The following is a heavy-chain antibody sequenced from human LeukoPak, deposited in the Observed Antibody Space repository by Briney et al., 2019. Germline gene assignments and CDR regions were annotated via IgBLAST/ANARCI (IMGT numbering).Heavy chain of an antibody. J-gene: IGHJ5*02. CDR2: INPDGSTT. V-gene: IGHV3-74*01. D-gene: IGHD3-22*01. CDR1: GFTFSRYW. Sequence: GGSLRLSCAASGFTFSRYWIHWVRQGPGKGLEWVSRINPDGSTTTYADSVKGRFTISRDNAKNTVYVQMNSLRVEDTAVYYCARVLSGSWDWFDPWGQGTLVTVSS. CDR3: ARVLSGSWDWFDP.